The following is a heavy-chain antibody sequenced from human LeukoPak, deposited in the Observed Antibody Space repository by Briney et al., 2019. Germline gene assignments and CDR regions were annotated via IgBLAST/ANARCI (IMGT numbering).Heavy chain of an antibody. CDR3: ARGDPFTYYYDSSGYYYFDY. V-gene: IGHV1-69*13. D-gene: IGHD3-22*01. CDR1: GGTFSSYA. J-gene: IGHJ4*02. CDR2: ITPIFGTA. Sequence: SVKVSCKASGGTFSSYAISWVRQAPGQGLEWMGGITPIFGTANYAQKFQGRVTITADESTSTAYMELSSLRSEDTAVYYCARGDPFTYYYDSSGYYYFDYWGQGTLVTVSS.